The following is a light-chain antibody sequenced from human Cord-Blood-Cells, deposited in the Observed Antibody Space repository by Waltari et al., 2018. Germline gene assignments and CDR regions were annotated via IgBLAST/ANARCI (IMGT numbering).Light chain of an antibody. CDR2: DVS. CDR1: SSEVGGYNY. CDR3: SSYTSSSTLV. J-gene: IGLJ3*02. Sequence: QSALTQPASVSGSPGQSLPISCTGTSSEVGGYNYVPWYQHPPGKAPKLMIYDVSNRPSGVSNRFSGSKSGTTASLTISGLQAEDEADYYCSSYTSSSTLVFGGGTKLTVL. V-gene: IGLV2-14*03.